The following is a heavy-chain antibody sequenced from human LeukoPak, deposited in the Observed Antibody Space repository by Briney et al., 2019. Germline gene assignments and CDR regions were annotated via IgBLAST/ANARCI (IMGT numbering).Heavy chain of an antibody. J-gene: IGHJ3*02. CDR1: GGSISSYY. D-gene: IGHD3-10*01. CDR3: ARVGQLLWFGELSLAFEI. Sequence: KPSETLSLTCTVSGGSISSYYWSWIRQPPGKGLGWIGYIYYSGSTNYNPSLKSRVTISVDTSKNHFSLKMSSVTAADTAVYYCARVGQLLWFGELSLAFEIWGQGTMVTVSS. V-gene: IGHV4-59*01. CDR2: IYYSGST.